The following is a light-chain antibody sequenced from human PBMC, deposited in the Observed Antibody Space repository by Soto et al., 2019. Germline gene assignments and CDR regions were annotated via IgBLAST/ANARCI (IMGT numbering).Light chain of an antibody. CDR1: QYINTR. J-gene: IGKJ1*01. Sequence: EIVLTQSPATLSSFPGDRVTLSCRASQYINTRLAWYQHRPGQSPRLLIYQTSLRAAGIPDRFSGSGSGTDFTLTISRLEPEDSAVYYCHQYGSSPWTFGQGTKVDI. CDR3: HQYGSSPWT. V-gene: IGKV3-20*01. CDR2: QTS.